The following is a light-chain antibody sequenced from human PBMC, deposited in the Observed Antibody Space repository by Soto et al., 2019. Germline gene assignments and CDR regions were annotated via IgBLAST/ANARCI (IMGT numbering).Light chain of an antibody. J-gene: IGKJ5*01. Sequence: EIVMTQSPATLSVSPGERATLSCRASQSFRGLLAWYQQKPGQAPRLLIYGAFNRATGIPARFSGSGSGTDFTLTISSLEPEDSAIYYCQQRNIWPPVTFGQGTRLEIK. V-gene: IGKV3-11*01. CDR1: QSFRGL. CDR3: QQRNIWPPVT. CDR2: GAF.